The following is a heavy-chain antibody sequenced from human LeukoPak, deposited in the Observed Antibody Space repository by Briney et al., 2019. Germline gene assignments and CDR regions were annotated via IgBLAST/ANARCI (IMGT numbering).Heavy chain of an antibody. D-gene: IGHD3-22*01. Sequence: KPSETLSLTCAVYGGSFSGYYWSWIRQPPGKGLEWIGEINHSGSTNYNPSLKSRVTISVDTSKNQFSLKLSSVTAADTAVYYCARGPRRATHYYDSSGYYYHWGQGTLVTVST. CDR3: ARGPRRATHYYDSSGYYYH. J-gene: IGHJ5*02. CDR1: GGSFSGYY. V-gene: IGHV4-34*01. CDR2: INHSGST.